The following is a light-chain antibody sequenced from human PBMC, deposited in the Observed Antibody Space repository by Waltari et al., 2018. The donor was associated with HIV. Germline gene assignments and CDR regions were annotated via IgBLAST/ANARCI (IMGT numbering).Light chain of an antibody. J-gene: IGKJ2*01. CDR1: QSLSSY. CDR2: DAS. V-gene: IGKV3-11*01. Sequence: EVVLTQSPATLSLSPGERATLSCRASQSLSSYLAWDQQRPGQAPRLLIYDASTRATGIPGRFSGSGSGTDFTLTVSSLEPEDFAIYYCQQRSNGPPTYTFGQGTKLEI. CDR3: QQRSNGPPTYT.